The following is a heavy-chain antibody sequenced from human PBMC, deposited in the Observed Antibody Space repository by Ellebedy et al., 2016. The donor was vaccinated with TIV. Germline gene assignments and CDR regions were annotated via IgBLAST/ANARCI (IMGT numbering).Heavy chain of an antibody. J-gene: IGHJ3*02. CDR3: ARDPRAPTNAFDI. CDR1: GYTFTGYY. D-gene: IGHD5-24*01. CDR2: INPNSGGT. V-gene: IGHV1-2*02. Sequence: ASVKVSCKASGYTFTGYYVHWVRQAPGQGLEWMGWINPNSGGTNYAQKFQGRVTMTRDTSISTAYMELSRLRSDDTAVYYCARDPRAPTNAFDIWGQGTMVTVSS.